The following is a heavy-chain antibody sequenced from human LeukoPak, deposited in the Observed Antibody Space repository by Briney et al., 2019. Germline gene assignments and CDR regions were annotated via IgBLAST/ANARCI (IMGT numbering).Heavy chain of an antibody. CDR1: GFTFSTSW. D-gene: IGHD3-3*01. J-gene: IGHJ5*02. CDR3: ARFRTLGA. V-gene: IGHV3-7*01. Sequence: PGGSLRLSCAASGFTFSTSWMSWVRQAPGKGLEWVASIKEDGSDKYYVDSVKGRFTIPRDNAKNSLYLQMSSLRAEDTAVYYCARFRTLGAWGQGTLVTVSS. CDR2: IKEDGSDK.